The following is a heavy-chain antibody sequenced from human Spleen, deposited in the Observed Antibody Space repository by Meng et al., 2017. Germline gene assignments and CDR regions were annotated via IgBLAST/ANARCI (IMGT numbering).Heavy chain of an antibody. CDR2: IGHSGFT. D-gene: IGHD6-19*01. CDR1: GGSISPSGYY. CDR3: VRSSGWVKTGFDP. V-gene: IGHV4-39*01. J-gene: IGHJ5*02. Sequence: QPQLQESVPGLVKPSEALSLTCSVPGGSISPSGYYWGWIRQPPGKGLEWIGSIGHSGFTYYTPSLKSRVTVSIDTSRNQFSLWLTSVTAADTAVYYCVRSSGWVKTGFDPWGQGTLVTVSS.